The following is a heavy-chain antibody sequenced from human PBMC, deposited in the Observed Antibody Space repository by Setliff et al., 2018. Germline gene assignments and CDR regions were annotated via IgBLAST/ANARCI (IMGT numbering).Heavy chain of an antibody. CDR1: GFTFTDYL. CDR2: INLNTGNI. V-gene: IGHV1-2*02. J-gene: IGHJ4*02. Sequence: ASVKVSCKTYGFTFTDYLMNWMRQAPEQGLEWMGRINLNTGNIFYAQEFQGRVTLTRDTSISTAYMELTGLRYDDTAIYYCARDTLTLGDITLFDYWGQGTLVTVSS. CDR3: ARDTLTLGDITLFDY. D-gene: IGHD3-16*01.